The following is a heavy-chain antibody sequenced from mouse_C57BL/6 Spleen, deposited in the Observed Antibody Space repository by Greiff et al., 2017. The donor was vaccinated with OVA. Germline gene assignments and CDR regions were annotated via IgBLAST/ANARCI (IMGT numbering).Heavy chain of an antibody. CDR3: ARSGTTVVATGFDY. CDR1: GYTFTDYY. J-gene: IGHJ2*01. D-gene: IGHD1-1*01. Sequence: LMEPGASVKMSCKASGYTFTDYYMNWVKQSHGKSLEWIGVINPYNGGTSYNQKFKGKATLTVDKSSSTAYMELNSLTSEDSAVYYCARSGTTVVATGFDYWGQGTTLTVSS. V-gene: IGHV1-19*01. CDR2: INPYNGGT.